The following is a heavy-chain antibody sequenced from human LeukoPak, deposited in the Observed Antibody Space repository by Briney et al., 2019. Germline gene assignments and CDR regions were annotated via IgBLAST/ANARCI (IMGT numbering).Heavy chain of an antibody. CDR1: GFTFDDYG. D-gene: IGHD3-10*01. CDR2: INWNGGST. V-gene: IGHV3-20*04. Sequence: GGSLRLSCAASGFTFDDYGMSWVRQAPGKGLEWVSGINWNGGSTGYADSVKGRFTISRDNAKNSLYLQMNSLRAEDTAVYYCARGYCSSTSCHGYYYGSGSYSGYYFDYWGQGTLVTVSS. J-gene: IGHJ4*02. CDR3: ARGYCSSTSCHGYYYGSGSYSGYYFDY.